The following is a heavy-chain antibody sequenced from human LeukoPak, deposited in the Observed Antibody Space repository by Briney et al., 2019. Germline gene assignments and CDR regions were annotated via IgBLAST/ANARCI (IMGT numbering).Heavy chain of an antibody. D-gene: IGHD1-1*01. CDR2: IYHSGSP. V-gene: IGHV4-4*02. CDR1: GGSISSNNW. J-gene: IGHJ4*02. CDR3: ARVNINNWHSCDY. Sequence: SETLSLTCAVSGGSISSNNWWGWVRQPPGKGPEWIEEIYHSGSPNYNPSLKSRVTISVDKSRNHFSLNLSSVTAADTAVYYCARVNINNWHSCDYWGQGTLVTVSS.